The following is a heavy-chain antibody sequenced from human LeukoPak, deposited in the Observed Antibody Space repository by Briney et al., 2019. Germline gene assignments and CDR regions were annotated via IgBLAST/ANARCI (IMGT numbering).Heavy chain of an antibody. Sequence: GESLKISCKGSGYSFTSYWIGWVRQMPGKGLEWMGIIYPGDSDTRYSPSFQGQVTISADKSISTAYLQWSSLKASDTAMYYCARARPQAPPKYNSLKEGGFDPWGQGTLVTVSS. CDR1: GYSFTSYW. V-gene: IGHV5-51*01. CDR3: ARARPQAPPKYNSLKEGGFDP. J-gene: IGHJ5*02. CDR2: IYPGDSDT. D-gene: IGHD6-6*01.